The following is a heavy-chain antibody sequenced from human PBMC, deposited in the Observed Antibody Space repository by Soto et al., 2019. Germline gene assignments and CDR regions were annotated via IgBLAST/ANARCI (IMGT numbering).Heavy chain of an antibody. CDR3: ARDRETDILTGLDY. D-gene: IGHD3-9*01. CDR1: GFTFSSYG. CDR2: IWYDGSNK. Sequence: PGGSLRLSCAASGFTFSSYGMHWVRQAPGKGLEWVAVIWYDGSNKYYADSVKGRFTISRDNSKNTLYLQMNSLRAEDTAVYYCARDRETDILTGLDYWGRGTLVTVSS. J-gene: IGHJ4*02. V-gene: IGHV3-33*01.